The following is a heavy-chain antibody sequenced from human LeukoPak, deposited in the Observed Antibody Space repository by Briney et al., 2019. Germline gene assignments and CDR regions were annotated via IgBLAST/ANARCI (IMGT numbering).Heavy chain of an antibody. CDR1: GFTFSSYA. CDR3: ARDPGVGGYNYGYYYYYGMDV. J-gene: IGHJ6*02. D-gene: IGHD5-18*01. CDR2: ISSNGGST. Sequence: GGSLRLSCSASGFTFSSYAMHWVRQAPGKGLEYVSAISSNGGSTYYADSAKGRFTISRDNSKNTLYLQMNSLRAEDTAVYYCARDPGVGGYNYGYYYYYGMDVWGQGTTVTVSS. V-gene: IGHV3-64*04.